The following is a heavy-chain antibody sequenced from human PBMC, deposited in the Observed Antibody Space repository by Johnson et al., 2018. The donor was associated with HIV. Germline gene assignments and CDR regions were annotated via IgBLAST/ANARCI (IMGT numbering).Heavy chain of an antibody. CDR2: IYSGGST. CDR3: ASRPGGDFCSGGSCRPNPYDGFDI. V-gene: IGHV3-66*01. Sequence: VQLVESGGGVVQPGGSLRLSCAASAFTFSSNYMNWVRQAPGKGLEWVSVIYSGGSTYHADSVRGRFTISRDNSKNTLYLQMNSLRAEDTAVYYCASRPGGDFCSGGSCRPNPYDGFDIWGQGTKVTVSS. D-gene: IGHD2-15*01. J-gene: IGHJ3*02. CDR1: AFTFSSNY.